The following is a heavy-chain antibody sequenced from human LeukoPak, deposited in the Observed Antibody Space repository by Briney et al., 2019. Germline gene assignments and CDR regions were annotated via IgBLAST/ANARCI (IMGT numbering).Heavy chain of an antibody. CDR2: MYYIGST. Sequence: KPSETLPLTCTVSGGSISSYYWSWIRQTPGKGLEWIGYMYYIGSTNYNPSLKGRATISVDTSKSQFSLKLTSVTAADTAIYYCARHGESRYSTSRQLGFWGQGTLVTVSS. D-gene: IGHD6-13*01. CDR1: GGSISSYY. CDR3: ARHGESRYSTSRQLGF. V-gene: IGHV4-59*08. J-gene: IGHJ4*02.